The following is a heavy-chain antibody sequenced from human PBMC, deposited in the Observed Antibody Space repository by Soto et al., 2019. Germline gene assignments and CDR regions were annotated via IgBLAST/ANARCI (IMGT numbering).Heavy chain of an antibody. CDR1: GFTFKSYA. CDR3: AKDRDANRGFGTDGSCLYGMDV. Sequence: EVQLLESGGGLVQPGGSLRLSCIASGFTFKSYAMSWVRRAPGKGMEWVSVISGGGRTTFYADSVKGRFTISRDNSNNALYLEMNSIRADDTAIYHCAKDRDANRGFGTDGSCLYGMDVWGQGTTVTVS. V-gene: IGHV3-23*01. J-gene: IGHJ6*02. D-gene: IGHD2-15*01. CDR2: ISGGGRTT.